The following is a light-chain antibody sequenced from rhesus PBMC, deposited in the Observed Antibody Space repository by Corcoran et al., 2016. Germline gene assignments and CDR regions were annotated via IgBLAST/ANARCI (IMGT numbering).Light chain of an antibody. V-gene: IGKV1-18*01. Sequence: DIQMTQSPSSLSASVGDKVTITCRASHGISSWLAWYQQKPGKSPKLLIYAESSLQSGVPSRFSGSGSGTDYTLPLSSLQPEDFATYYFQQGYNTPYSFGQGAKVEVK. CDR2: AES. J-gene: IGKJ2*01. CDR1: HGISSW. CDR3: QQGYNTPYS.